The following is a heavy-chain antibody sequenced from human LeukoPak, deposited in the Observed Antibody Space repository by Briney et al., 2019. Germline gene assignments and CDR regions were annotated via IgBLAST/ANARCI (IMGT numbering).Heavy chain of an antibody. CDR2: MKEDGSRQ. CDR3: ARDLSSRDGY. CDR1: GFTVSTYW. V-gene: IGHV3-7*03. Sequence: GGSLRLSCAASGFTVSTYWTSWVRQAPGKGLEWVASMKEDGSRQYYVDSVKGRFTISRDNAMNSLYLQMNSLRVEDTAVYYCARDLSSRDGYWGQGTLVSVSS. D-gene: IGHD6-13*01. J-gene: IGHJ4*02.